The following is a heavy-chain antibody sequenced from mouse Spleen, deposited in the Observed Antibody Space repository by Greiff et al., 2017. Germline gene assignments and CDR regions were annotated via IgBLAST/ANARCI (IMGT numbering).Heavy chain of an antibody. Sequence: LVESGAELVRPGTSVKISCKASGYTFTNYWLGWVKQRPGHGLEWIGDIYPGGGYTNYNEKFKGKATLTADTSSSTAYMQLSSLTSEDSAVYFCARSGYYGSSYWYFDVWGAGTTVTVSS. CDR3: ARSGYYGSSYWYFDV. CDR1: GYTFTNYW. D-gene: IGHD1-1*01. V-gene: IGHV1-63*02. J-gene: IGHJ1*01. CDR2: IYPGGGYT.